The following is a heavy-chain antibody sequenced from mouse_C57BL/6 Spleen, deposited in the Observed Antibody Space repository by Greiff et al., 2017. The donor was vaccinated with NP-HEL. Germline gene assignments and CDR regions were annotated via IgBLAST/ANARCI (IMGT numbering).Heavy chain of an antibody. CDR2: IGPGSGST. V-gene: IGHV1-77*01. CDR3: AREENYYGSSYGYFDV. D-gene: IGHD1-1*01. J-gene: IGHJ1*03. Sequence: VQVVESGAELVKPGASVKISCKASGYTFTDYYINWVKQRPGQGLEWIGKIGPGSGSTYYNEKFKGKATLTADKSSSTAYMQLSSLTSEDSAVYFCAREENYYGSSYGYFDVWGTGTTVTVSS. CDR1: GYTFTDYY.